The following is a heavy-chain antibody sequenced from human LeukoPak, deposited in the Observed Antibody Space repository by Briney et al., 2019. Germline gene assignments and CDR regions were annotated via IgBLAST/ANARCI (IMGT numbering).Heavy chain of an antibody. J-gene: IGHJ4*02. CDR3: ARAGVGATWVFDY. CDR2: ISSNGGGT. Sequence: GGSLRLSCAASGFTFRSYAMHWVRQAPGKGPEYVSTISSNGGGTYYANSVKGRFSISRDNSKNTLYLQMGSLRPEDMAVYYCARAGVGATWVFDYWGREPWSPSPQ. CDR1: GFTFRSYA. D-gene: IGHD1-26*01. V-gene: IGHV3-64*01.